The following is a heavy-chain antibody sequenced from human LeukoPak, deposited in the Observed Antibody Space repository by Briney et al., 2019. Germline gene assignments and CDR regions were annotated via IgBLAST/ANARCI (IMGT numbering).Heavy chain of an antibody. D-gene: IGHD5-18*01. V-gene: IGHV3-21*01. J-gene: IGHJ6*03. CDR1: GFTFSSYS. CDR3: ARVVERGYSYGLYYYYYYMDV. CDR2: ISSSSSYI. Sequence: GGSLRLSCAASGFTFSSYSMNWVRQAPGKGLEWVSSISSSSSYIYYADSVKGRFTISRDNAKNSLYLQMNSLRAEDTAVYYCARVVERGYSYGLYYYYYYMDVWGKGTTVTVSS.